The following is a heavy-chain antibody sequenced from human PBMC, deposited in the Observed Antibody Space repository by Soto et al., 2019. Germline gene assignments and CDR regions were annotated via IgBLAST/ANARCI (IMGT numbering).Heavy chain of an antibody. Sequence: QVLLVQSSAEVKKPGSSVKVSCKASGGTFTSTAVSWVRQAPGQGLGWMGGIIPVLGTPNYAQKFQARLTVTADASTTTVHMELSSLRSDDTAVYYCASSAGLYHLLNYYGLNVWGQGTTVTVSS. CDR2: IIPVLGTP. J-gene: IGHJ6*02. V-gene: IGHV1-69*01. D-gene: IGHD6-13*01. CDR3: ASSAGLYHLLNYYGLNV. CDR1: GGTFTSTA.